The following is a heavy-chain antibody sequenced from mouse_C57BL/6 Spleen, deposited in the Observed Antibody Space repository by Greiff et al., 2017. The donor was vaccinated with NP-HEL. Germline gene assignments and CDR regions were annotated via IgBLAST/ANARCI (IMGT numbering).Heavy chain of an antibody. CDR2: INPNNGGT. V-gene: IGHV1-26*01. J-gene: IGHJ2*01. Sequence: EVQLHQSGPELVKPGASVKISCKASGYTFTDYYMNWVKQSHGKSLEWIGDINPNNGGTSYNQKFKGKATLTVDKSSSTAYMELRSLTSEDSAVYYCARIYYDYDDYWGQGTTLTVSS. D-gene: IGHD2-4*01. CDR3: ARIYYDYDDY. CDR1: GYTFTDYY.